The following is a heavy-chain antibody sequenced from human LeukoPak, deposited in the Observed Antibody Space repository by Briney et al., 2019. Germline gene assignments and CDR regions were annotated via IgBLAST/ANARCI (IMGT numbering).Heavy chain of an antibody. V-gene: IGHV3-7*04. CDR1: GFTLSSYW. J-gene: IGHJ6*02. CDR3: VRARNYGSGSYPRAMDV. CDR2: INRDGSEK. D-gene: IGHD3-10*01. Sequence: GGSQRLSCAASGFTLSSYWMSWVRQAPGKGLEWVANINRDGSEKYYVDSVKGRFTISRDNAKNSLSLQMNSLRVEDTAVYYCVRARNYGSGSYPRAMDVWGQGTTVTVSS.